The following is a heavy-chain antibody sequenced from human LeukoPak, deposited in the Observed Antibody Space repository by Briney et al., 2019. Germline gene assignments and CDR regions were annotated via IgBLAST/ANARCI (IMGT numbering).Heavy chain of an antibody. Sequence: SETLSLTCTVADGSISSYYWSWIRQPPGKGLESIGYIYYSGSTNYNPSLKSRVTISVDTSKNQFSLKLSSVTAADTAVYYCARHGYSSGSLAWFDPWGQGTQVTVSS. J-gene: IGHJ5*02. CDR1: DGSISSYY. V-gene: IGHV4-59*01. D-gene: IGHD6-19*01. CDR3: ARHGYSSGSLAWFDP. CDR2: IYYSGST.